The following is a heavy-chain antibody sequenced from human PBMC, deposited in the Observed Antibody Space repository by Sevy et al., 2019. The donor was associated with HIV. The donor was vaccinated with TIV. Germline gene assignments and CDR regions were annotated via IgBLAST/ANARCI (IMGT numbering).Heavy chain of an antibody. Sequence: GGSLRLSCAASGFTFTSYGMHWVRQAPGKGLEWVAVISYNGSNKYYADSVKGRFTISRDKSKNTLYLQMNSLRAEDMAVYYCAKAARGYSYALFFDYWGQGTLVTVSS. J-gene: IGHJ4*02. D-gene: IGHD5-18*01. CDR2: ISYNGSNK. V-gene: IGHV3-30*18. CDR1: GFTFTSYG. CDR3: AKAARGYSYALFFDY.